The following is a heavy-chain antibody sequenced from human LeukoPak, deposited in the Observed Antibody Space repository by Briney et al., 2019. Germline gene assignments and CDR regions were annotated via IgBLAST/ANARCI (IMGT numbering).Heavy chain of an antibody. CDR2: INPSDSET. J-gene: IGHJ4*02. D-gene: IGHD5-18*01. V-gene: IGHV5-51*01. Sequence: PGESLKISCKASGYSFTSYWIGWVRQMPGKGLEWMGIINPSDSETRYTPSFQGQVTISVDKSLTTAVLQWNSLKASDTAMYYCARQTAMGRSGDYWGQGTLVTVSS. CDR3: ARQTAMGRSGDY. CDR1: GYSFTSYW.